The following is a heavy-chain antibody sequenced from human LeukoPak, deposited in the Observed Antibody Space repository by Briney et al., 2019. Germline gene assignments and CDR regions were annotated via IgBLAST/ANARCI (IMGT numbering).Heavy chain of an antibody. CDR1: GFTFSSYA. Sequence: GGSLRLSCAASGFTFSSYAMSWVRQAPGKGLEWVSAISGSGGSTYYADSVKGRFTISRDNSKNTLYLQVNSLRAEDTAVYYCAKGSSTRYYSAWFDPWGQGTLVTVSS. CDR3: AKGSSTRYYSAWFDP. J-gene: IGHJ5*02. CDR2: ISGSGGST. V-gene: IGHV3-23*01. D-gene: IGHD2-2*01.